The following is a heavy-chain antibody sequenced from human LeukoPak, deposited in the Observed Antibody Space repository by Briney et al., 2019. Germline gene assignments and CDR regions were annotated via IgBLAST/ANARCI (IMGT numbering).Heavy chain of an antibody. CDR1: GFTFSSYA. J-gene: IGHJ5*02. CDR3: ARATLGYSSGWYDN. D-gene: IGHD6-19*01. V-gene: IGHV3-74*01. Sequence: GGSLRLSCAASGFTFSSYAMHWVRQSAGKGLVWVSRIKSDGSSKTYADSVKGRFTISRDNAKNTLYLQMNSLRAEDTAVYYCARATLGYSSGWYDNWGQGTLVTVSS. CDR2: IKSDGSSK.